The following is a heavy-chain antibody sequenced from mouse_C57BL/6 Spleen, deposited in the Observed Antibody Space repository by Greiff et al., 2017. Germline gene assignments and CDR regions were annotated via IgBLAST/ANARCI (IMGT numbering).Heavy chain of an antibody. Sequence: QVQLKQSGPELVKPGASVKISCKASGYAFRSSWMNWVKQRPGKGLEWIGRIYPGDGDTNYNGKFKGKATLTADKSSSTAYRQLSSLTSEDSAVYFCARERDGYDTWFAYWGQGTLVTVSA. D-gene: IGHD2-2*01. V-gene: IGHV1-82*01. J-gene: IGHJ3*01. CDR1: GYAFRSSW. CDR3: ARERDGYDTWFAY. CDR2: IYPGDGDT.